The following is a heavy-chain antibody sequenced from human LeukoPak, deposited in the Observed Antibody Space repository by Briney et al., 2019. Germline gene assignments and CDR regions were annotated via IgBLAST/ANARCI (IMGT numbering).Heavy chain of an antibody. J-gene: IGHJ6*03. Sequence: PSETLSLTCTVSGGSISSGTYYWAWIRQPPGRGLEWIGTIYHSGSTYYNPSLKTLVTISVDTSKNQFSLNLTSLTAAATAVYYCARDRKYYYHMEVWGKGTTVTVSS. CDR3: ARDRKYYYHMEV. V-gene: IGHV4-39*07. CDR1: GGSISSGTYY. D-gene: IGHD1-14*01. CDR2: IYHSGST.